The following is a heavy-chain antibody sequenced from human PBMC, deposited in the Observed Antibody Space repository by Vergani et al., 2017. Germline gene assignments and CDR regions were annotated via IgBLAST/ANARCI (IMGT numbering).Heavy chain of an antibody. V-gene: IGHV4-59*02. CDR2: VSFREDT. Sequence: QVKLQESGPGLVKPSETLSLTCTVSGASVNSYYWSWIRQPPGKGLEWMGYVSFREDTRYDPSVKGRMTISLNTSSNQFSLYLTSVTAADTAVYYCARSRIYYGAGSPDYWGQGTLVTVSS. CDR1: GASVNSYY. CDR3: ARSRIYYGAGSPDY. D-gene: IGHD3-10*01. J-gene: IGHJ4*02.